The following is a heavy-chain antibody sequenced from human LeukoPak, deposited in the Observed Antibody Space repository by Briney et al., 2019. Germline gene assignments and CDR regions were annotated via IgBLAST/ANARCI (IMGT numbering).Heavy chain of an antibody. CDR2: IIPIFGTA. J-gene: IGHJ5*02. V-gene: IGHV1-69*13. CDR3: ARDSVHYYDSSGYSRFDP. CDR1: GYSFTNYA. D-gene: IGHD3-22*01. Sequence: ASVKVSCKASGYSFTNYAMNWVRQAPGQGLEWMGGIIPIFGTANYAQKFQGRVTMTADEPTSTAYMELSSLRSEDTAVYYCARDSVHYYDSSGYSRFDPWGQGTLVTVSS.